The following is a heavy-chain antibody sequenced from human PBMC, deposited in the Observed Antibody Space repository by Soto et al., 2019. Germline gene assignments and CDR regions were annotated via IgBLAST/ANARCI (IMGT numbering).Heavy chain of an antibody. CDR1: GFTFSSYA. V-gene: IGHV3-23*01. J-gene: IGHJ4*02. CDR2: ISGSGGST. CDR3: AKDRPLCLRHLYFDY. D-gene: IGHD5-18*01. Sequence: GGSLRLSLAASGFTFSSYAMSWLRQAPGKGLEWVSAISGSGGSTYYADSVKGRFTISRDNAKNTLYLQMSSLRAEDTAVYYCAKDRPLCLRHLYFDYWGQGTLVTVSS.